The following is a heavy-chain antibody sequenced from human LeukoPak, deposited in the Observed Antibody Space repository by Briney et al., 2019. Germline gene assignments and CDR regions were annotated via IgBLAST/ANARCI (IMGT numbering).Heavy chain of an antibody. CDR1: GFTFSSYS. J-gene: IGHJ3*02. Sequence: GGSLRLSCAASGFTFSSYSMNWVRQAPGKGLEWVSYISSSSSTIYYADSVKGRFTISRDNAKNSLYLQMNSLRAEDTAVYYCAKIKWELANDAFDIWGQGTMVTVSS. CDR2: ISSSSSTI. V-gene: IGHV3-48*01. D-gene: IGHD1-26*01. CDR3: AKIKWELANDAFDI.